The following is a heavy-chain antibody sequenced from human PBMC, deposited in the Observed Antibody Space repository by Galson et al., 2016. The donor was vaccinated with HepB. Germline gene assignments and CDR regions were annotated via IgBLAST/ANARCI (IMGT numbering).Heavy chain of an antibody. D-gene: IGHD6-19*01. CDR3: ARGNSEGWCHDC. J-gene: IGHJ4*02. CDR1: GYTFTSNA. Sequence: SVKVSCKASGYTFTSNAIHWVRQAPGQRLEWLGWVNGGDDNTKYSQSFQGRVTFTRDTSANTVYMELRALRPEDTATYFCARGNSEGWCHDCWGQGTLDIVCS. V-gene: IGHV1-3*01. CDR2: VNGGDDNT.